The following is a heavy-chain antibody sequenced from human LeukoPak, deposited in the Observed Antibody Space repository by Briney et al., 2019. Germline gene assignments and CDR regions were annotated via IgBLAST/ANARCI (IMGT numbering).Heavy chain of an antibody. V-gene: IGHV3-64D*06. D-gene: IGHD6-13*01. CDR3: VKSIGSSTWYVNFDY. CDR2: VSSNGGRT. CDR1: GFTFSSYA. J-gene: IGHJ4*02. Sequence: GGSLRLSCSASGFTFSSYAMHWVRQAPGKGLEYVSGVSSNGGRTYHADSVKSRFTISRDNSKNTLDLQMSSLRAEDTAVYYCVKSIGSSTWYVNFDYWGQGILVTVSS.